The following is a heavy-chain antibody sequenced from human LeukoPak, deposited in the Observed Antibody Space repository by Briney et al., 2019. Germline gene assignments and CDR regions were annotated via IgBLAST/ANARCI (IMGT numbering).Heavy chain of an antibody. V-gene: IGHV3-64*01. D-gene: IGHD3-22*01. CDR2: ISSNGGST. CDR3: ARSAYYYDSSGYQIVYYFDY. Sequence: GGSLRLSCAASGFTFSSYAMHWVRQAPGKGLEYVSAISSNGGSTYYANSVKGRFTISRDNSKNTLYLQMGSLRAEDMAVYYCARSAYYYDSSGYQIVYYFDYWGQGTLVTVSS. J-gene: IGHJ4*02. CDR1: GFTFSSYA.